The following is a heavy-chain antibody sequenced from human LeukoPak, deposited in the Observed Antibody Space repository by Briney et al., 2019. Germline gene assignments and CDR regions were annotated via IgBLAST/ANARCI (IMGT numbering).Heavy chain of an antibody. CDR3: TRHDRGIGIGDTAMVSPTSDY. CDR1: GGTFSSYA. J-gene: IGHJ4*02. Sequence: SVTVSCKASGGTFSSYAISWVRQAPGQGLEWMGGIIPIFGTANYAQNFQGRVTITADESTSTAYMELSSLRSEDTAVYYCTRHDRGIGIGDTAMVSPTSDYWGQGTLVTVSS. D-gene: IGHD5-18*01. V-gene: IGHV1-69*01. CDR2: IIPIFGTA.